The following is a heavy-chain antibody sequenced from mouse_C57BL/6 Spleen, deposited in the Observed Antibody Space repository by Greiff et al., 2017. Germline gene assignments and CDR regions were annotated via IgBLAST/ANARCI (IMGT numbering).Heavy chain of an antibody. CDR1: GYSITSGYD. CDR2: ISYSGST. Sequence: VQLKESGPGMVKPSQSLSLTCTVTGYSITSGYDWHWIRHFPGNKLEWMGSISYSGSTNYNPSLKSRIYITHDTSKNHFFLKLNSGTTEDTATYYCARGPVNAYFDYWGQGTTLTVSS. J-gene: IGHJ2*01. CDR3: ARGPVNAYFDY. V-gene: IGHV3-1*01.